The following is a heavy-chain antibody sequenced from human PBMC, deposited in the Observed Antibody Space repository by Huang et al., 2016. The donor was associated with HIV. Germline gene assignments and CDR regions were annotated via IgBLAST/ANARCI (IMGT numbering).Heavy chain of an antibody. CDR1: GFNFLTYA. CDR3: ARDKEAGTPFFDP. J-gene: IGHJ5*02. CDR2: IIGDGLT. V-gene: IGHV1-3*01. Sequence: QVQLVQSGAEVEKPGASVNLSCKSSGFNFLTYALHWVRQAPGQILEWMGWIIGDGLTNYSQKFQGRVTITRDRSASTVYVDFKSLTYEDTAVYYCARDKEAGTPFFDPWGQGTLVTVSS. D-gene: IGHD6-19*01.